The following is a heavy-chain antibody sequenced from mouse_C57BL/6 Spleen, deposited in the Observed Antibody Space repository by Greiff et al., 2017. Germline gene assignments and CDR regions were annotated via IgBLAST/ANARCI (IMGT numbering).Heavy chain of an antibody. J-gene: IGHJ1*03. D-gene: IGHD1-1*01. CDR1: GYTFTSYW. CDR2: IDPSDSET. V-gene: IGHV1-52*01. CDR3: ARTTVVATGYGDV. Sequence: QVQLKQPGAELVRPGSSVKLSCKASGYTFTSYWMHWVKPRPIQGLEWIGNIDPSDSETHYNQKFKDKATLTVDKSSSTAYMQLSSLTSEDSAVYYCARTTVVATGYGDVWGTGTTVTVSS.